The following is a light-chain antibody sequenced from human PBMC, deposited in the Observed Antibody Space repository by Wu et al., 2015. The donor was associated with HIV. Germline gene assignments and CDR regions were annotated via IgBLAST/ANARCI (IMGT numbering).Light chain of an antibody. V-gene: IGKV1-8*01. CDR1: QDISSY. CDR2: AAS. J-gene: IGKJ1*01. Sequence: AIRMTQSPSALSASTGDRVTITCRASQDISSYLVWYQQKPGKAPKLLIYAASTLQSGVPSRFSGSGSGTDFTLAISCLQSEDFATYYCQQYYSYPWTFGQGTKVEI. CDR3: QQYYSYPWT.